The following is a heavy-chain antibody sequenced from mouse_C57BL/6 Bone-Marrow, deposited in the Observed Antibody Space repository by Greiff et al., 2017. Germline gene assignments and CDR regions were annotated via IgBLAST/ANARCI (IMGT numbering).Heavy chain of an antibody. CDR3: ARASNYWFAY. V-gene: IGHV1-20*01. CDR1: GYSFTGYF. Sequence: VQLQQSGPELVKPGDSVKISCKASGYSFTGYFMNWVMQSHGKSLEWIGRINPYNGDTFYNRKFKGKATLTVDESSSTAHMELRSLTSEDSAVYYCARASNYWFAYWGQGTLVTVSA. D-gene: IGHD2-5*01. J-gene: IGHJ3*01. CDR2: INPYNGDT.